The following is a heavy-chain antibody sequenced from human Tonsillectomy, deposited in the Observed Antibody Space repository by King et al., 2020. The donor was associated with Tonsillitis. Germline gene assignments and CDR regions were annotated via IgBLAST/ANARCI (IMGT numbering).Heavy chain of an antibody. CDR1: GVSWREEG. J-gene: IGHJ4*02. CDR2: KKKEGSEK. V-gene: IGHV3-7*04. Sequence: GKRGEEGGGGGKEGGKRRRSGEEGGVSWREEGRNGGRKGGGKGREGGEKKKKEGSEKWNVDCVKGRFTIARDNAKNSLYLQMNSLRAEDTAVYYCARDAGYSSFDYWGQGTLVTVSS. D-gene: IGHD2-21*01. CDR3: ARDAGYSSFDY.